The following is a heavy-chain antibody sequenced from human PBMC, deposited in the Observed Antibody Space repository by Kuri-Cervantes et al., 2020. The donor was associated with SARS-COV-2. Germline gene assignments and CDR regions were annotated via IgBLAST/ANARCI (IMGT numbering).Heavy chain of an antibody. J-gene: IGHJ3*02. D-gene: IGHD2-2*01. V-gene: IGHV3-48*01. CDR3: ARGEHYARAKIGEDGLDI. CDR1: GFTLGTYS. Sequence: ESLKISFAASGFTLGTYSMNWVRQAPGKGLEWLSYITSSSSTVYYADSVKGRFSISRDNAKNSLYLQMNSLRAEDAAVYYCARGEHYARAKIGEDGLDISGQGTMVTVSS. CDR2: ITSSSSTV.